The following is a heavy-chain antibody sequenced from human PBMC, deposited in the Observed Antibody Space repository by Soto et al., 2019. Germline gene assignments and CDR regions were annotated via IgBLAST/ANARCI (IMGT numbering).Heavy chain of an antibody. D-gene: IGHD2-15*01. CDR3: ARHTPAISISDH. CDR1: GGSISSMNW. J-gene: IGHJ4*02. Sequence: ETLSLTCTVSGGSISSMNWWSWVRQPPGKGLEWIGGIHYSGSTNYNPSLKSRVTISVDKSKNQFSLKLSSVTAADTAVYYCARHTPAISISDHWGQGTLVTVSS. V-gene: IGHV4-4*02. CDR2: IHYSGST.